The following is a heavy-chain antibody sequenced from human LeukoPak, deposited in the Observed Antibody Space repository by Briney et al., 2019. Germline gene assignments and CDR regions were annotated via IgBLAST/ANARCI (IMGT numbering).Heavy chain of an antibody. D-gene: IGHD1-1*01. CDR1: GYTFTGYY. J-gene: IGHJ4*02. CDR3: GLGYNSRPHYY. CDR2: INPNSGGT. Sequence: ASVKVSCKASGYTFTGYYMHWVRQAPGQGLEWMGWINPNSGGTNYAQKFQGCVTMTRDTSTSTVYMELSSLRSEDTALYYCGLGYNSRPHYYWGQGTLVTVSS. V-gene: IGHV1-2*04.